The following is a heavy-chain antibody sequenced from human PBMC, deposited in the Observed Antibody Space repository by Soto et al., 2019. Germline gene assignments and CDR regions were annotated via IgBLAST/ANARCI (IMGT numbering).Heavy chain of an antibody. V-gene: IGHV3-30-3*02. CDR3: ATGANFYYDTCRY. CDR2: MSPNGNNQ. J-gene: IGHJ4*02. Sequence: PGGSLTLSCAAPGFTFSIYALHWVRQAPGKGLEWVAVMSPNGNNQYYADSVKGRFTISRDTSKSTLYLQMTSLRPDDTAVYYCATGANFYYDTCRYWGQGTLVTVSS. D-gene: IGHD3-22*01. CDR1: GFTFSIYA.